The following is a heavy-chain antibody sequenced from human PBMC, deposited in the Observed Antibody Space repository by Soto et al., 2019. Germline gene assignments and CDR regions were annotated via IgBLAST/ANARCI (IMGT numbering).Heavy chain of an antibody. CDR3: AKKGMYSSSSPLYYYYYGMDV. CDR1: GFTFSNYA. J-gene: IGHJ6*02. Sequence: GGSLRLSCAASGFTFSNYAMTWVRQAPGEGLEWVSAISHTGAVTYYADSVKGRFAISRDNSKNTLYLQMNSLRAEDTAIYYCAKKGMYSSSSPLYYYYYGMDVWGQGTTVTVSS. CDR2: ISHTGAVT. V-gene: IGHV3-23*01. D-gene: IGHD6-6*01.